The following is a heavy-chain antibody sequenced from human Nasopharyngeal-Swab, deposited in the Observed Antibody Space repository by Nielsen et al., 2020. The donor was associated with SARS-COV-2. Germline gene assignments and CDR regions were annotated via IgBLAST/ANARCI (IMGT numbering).Heavy chain of an antibody. J-gene: IGHJ4*02. CDR3: ARVTYYYGSGGNFDY. CDR2: IKQDGSEK. CDR1: GFTFSSYW. D-gene: IGHD3-10*01. Sequence: GGSLRLSCAASGFTFSSYWMSWVRQAPGKGLEWVANIKQDGSEKYYVDSVKGRFTISRDNAKNSLYLQMNSLRAEDTAVYYCARVTYYYGSGGNFDYWGQGTLVTVSS. V-gene: IGHV3-7*01.